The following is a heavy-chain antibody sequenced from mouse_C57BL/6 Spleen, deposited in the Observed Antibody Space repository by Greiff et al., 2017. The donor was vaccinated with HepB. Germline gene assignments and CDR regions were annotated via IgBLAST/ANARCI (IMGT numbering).Heavy chain of an antibody. Sequence: VQLQQSGPELVKPGASVKISCKASGYTFTDYYMNWVKQSHGKSLEWIGDINPNNGGTSYNQKFKGKATLTVDKSSSTAYMELRSLTSEDSAVYYCARRFYYFDVWGTGTTVTVSS. V-gene: IGHV1-26*01. CDR2: INPNNGGT. CDR3: ARRFYYFDV. D-gene: IGHD1-1*01. CDR1: GYTFTDYY. J-gene: IGHJ1*03.